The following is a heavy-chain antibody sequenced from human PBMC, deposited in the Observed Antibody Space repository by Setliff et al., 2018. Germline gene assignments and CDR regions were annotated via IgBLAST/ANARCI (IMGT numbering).Heavy chain of an antibody. Sequence: SETLSLTCTLSGGSINSGVYYWGWIRQPPGKGLEWTGEINHSGSTNYNPSLKSRVTISVDTSKNQFSLKLTSVTAADTAVYYCARGGTFRYFDYWGQGTPVTVSS. CDR2: INHSGST. CDR3: ARGGTFRYFDY. J-gene: IGHJ4*02. CDR1: GGSINSGVYY. D-gene: IGHD5-12*01. V-gene: IGHV4-39*07.